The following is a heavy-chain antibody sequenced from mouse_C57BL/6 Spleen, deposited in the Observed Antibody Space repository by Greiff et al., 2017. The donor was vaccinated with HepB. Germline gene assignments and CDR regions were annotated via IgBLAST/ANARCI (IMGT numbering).Heavy chain of an antibody. V-gene: IGHV1-9*01. J-gene: IGHJ2*01. CDR3: ARRDGSYYFDY. Sequence: QVQLQQSGAELMKPGASVKLSCKATGYTFTGYWIEWVKQRPGHGLEWIGEILPGSGSTNYNEKFKGKATFTADTSSNIAYMQLSSLTTEDSAIYYCARRDGSYYFDYWGQGTTLTVSS. CDR2: ILPGSGST. D-gene: IGHD2-3*01. CDR1: GYTFTGYW.